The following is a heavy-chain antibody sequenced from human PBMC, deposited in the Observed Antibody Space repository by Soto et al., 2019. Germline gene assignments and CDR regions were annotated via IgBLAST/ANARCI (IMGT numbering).Heavy chain of an antibody. D-gene: IGHD2-21*02. V-gene: IGHV5-10-1*01. CDR2: IDPSDSYT. Sequence: GESLKISCKGSGYSFTIYCISWVLQMPWKGLEWMGRIDPSDSYTNYSPSFQGHVTISADKSISTAYLQWSSLKASDTAMYYCARRYCGGDCYSENWFDPWGQGTLVTVSS. CDR1: GYSFTIYC. CDR3: ARRYCGGDCYSENWFDP. J-gene: IGHJ5*02.